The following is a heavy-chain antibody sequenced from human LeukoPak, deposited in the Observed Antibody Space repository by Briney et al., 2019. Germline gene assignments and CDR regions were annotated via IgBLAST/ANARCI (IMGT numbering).Heavy chain of an antibody. CDR2: IYYSGST. J-gene: IGHJ4*02. V-gene: IGHV4-59*08. D-gene: IGHD4-17*01. Sequence: PSETLSLTCTVSGGSISSYYWSWIRQPPGKGLEWIGYIYYSGSTNYNPSLKSRVTISVDTSKNQFSLKLSPVTAADTAVYYCARLNHGDFLDYWGQGTLVTVSS. CDR3: ARLNHGDFLDY. CDR1: GGSISSYY.